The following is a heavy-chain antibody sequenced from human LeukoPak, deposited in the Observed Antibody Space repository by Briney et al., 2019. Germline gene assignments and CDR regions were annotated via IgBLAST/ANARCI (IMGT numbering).Heavy chain of an antibody. Sequence: GGSLRLSCAASGFTFSNYVMSWVRQAPGKGLEWVSTVSGSSGSTYYADSVKGRFTISRDNSKNTLYLQMNSLRVEDTAVYYCAPRGLQLGTFGYWGQGTPVTVSS. V-gene: IGHV3-23*01. J-gene: IGHJ4*02. CDR1: GFTFSNYV. D-gene: IGHD3-10*01. CDR3: APRGLQLGTFGY. CDR2: VSGSSGST.